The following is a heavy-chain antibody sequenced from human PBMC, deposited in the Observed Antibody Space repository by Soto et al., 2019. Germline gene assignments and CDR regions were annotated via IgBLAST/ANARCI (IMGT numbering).Heavy chain of an antibody. J-gene: IGHJ4*02. CDR2: INHSGST. CDR1: GGSFSGYY. CDR3: ARDKITGLVDY. Sequence: QVQLQQWGAGLLKPSETLSLTCAVYGGSFSGYYWTWIRQPPGTGLEWIGEINHSGSTNYNPSLQIRGTLPVGTCKNQFSLKLTSVSAAATAVYYCARDKITGLVDYWGQGTLVTVSS. D-gene: IGHD2-8*02. V-gene: IGHV4-34*01.